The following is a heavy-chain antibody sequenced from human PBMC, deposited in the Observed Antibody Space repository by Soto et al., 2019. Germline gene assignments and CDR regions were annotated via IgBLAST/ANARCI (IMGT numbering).Heavy chain of an antibody. V-gene: IGHV3-23*01. Sequence: SCAASGFTFRNYAMSWVRQAPGKGLEWVSAISGSGGNTFYADSVKGRFTISRDNSKNTLYLQMNILRAEDTAVYYCAQDRSTNIVVAATWGKGTLVPVSS. CDR1: GFTFRNYA. CDR3: AQDRSTNIVVAAT. D-gene: IGHD3-22*01. J-gene: IGHJ5*02. CDR2: ISGSGGNT.